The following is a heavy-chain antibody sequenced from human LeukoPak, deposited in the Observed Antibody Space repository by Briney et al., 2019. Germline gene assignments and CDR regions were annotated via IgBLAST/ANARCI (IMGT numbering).Heavy chain of an antibody. CDR1: GYTFTSYD. J-gene: IGHJ4*02. D-gene: IGHD3-3*01. CDR2: MNPNSGNT. V-gene: IGHV1-8*01. CDR3: ARGVPYDFWSGYYKGLVDY. Sequence: ASVKVSCTASGYTFTSYDINWVRQATGQGLEWMGWMNPNSGNTGYAQKFQGRVTMTRNTSISTAYMELSSLSSEDTAVYYCARGVPYDFWSGYYKGLVDYWGQGTLVTVSS.